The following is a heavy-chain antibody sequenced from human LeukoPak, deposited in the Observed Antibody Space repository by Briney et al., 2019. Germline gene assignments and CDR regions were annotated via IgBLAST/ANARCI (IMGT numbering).Heavy chain of an antibody. D-gene: IGHD6-19*01. CDR3: ASPSVDSSGWYSYYYYGMDV. J-gene: IGHJ6*02. V-gene: IGHV1-69*13. CDR2: IIPIFGTA. CDR1: GGTFSSHA. Sequence: SVKVSCKASGGTFSSHAISWVRQAPGQGLEWMGGIIPIFGTANYAQKFQGRVTITADESTSTAYMELSSLRSEDTAVYYCASPSVDSSGWYSYYYYGMDVWGQGTTVTVSS.